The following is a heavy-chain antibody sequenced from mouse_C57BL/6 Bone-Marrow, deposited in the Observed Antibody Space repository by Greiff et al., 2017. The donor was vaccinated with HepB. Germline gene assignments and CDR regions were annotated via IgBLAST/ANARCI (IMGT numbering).Heavy chain of an antibody. Sequence: QVQLQQPGAELVKPGASVKLSCKASGYTFTSYWMHWVKQRPGQGLEWIGMIHPNSGSTNYNEKFKSKATLTVDKSSSTAYMQRSSLTSEDSAVYYCARRDYSNWFAYWGQGTLVTVSA. V-gene: IGHV1-64*01. CDR1: GYTFTSYW. CDR2: IHPNSGST. CDR3: ARRDYSNWFAY. D-gene: IGHD2-5*01. J-gene: IGHJ3*01.